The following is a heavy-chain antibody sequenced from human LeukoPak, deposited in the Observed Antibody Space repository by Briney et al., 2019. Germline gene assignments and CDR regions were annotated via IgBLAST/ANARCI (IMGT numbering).Heavy chain of an antibody. J-gene: IGHJ6*03. Sequence: GASVKVSCKASGYTFTGYYMHWVRQAPGRGLEWMGWINPNSGGTNYAQKFQGRVTMTRDTSISTAYMELSRLRSDDTAVYYCVTGNQLPLDYYYYMDVWGKGTTVTVSS. CDR1: GYTFTGYY. D-gene: IGHD2-2*01. CDR2: INPNSGGT. V-gene: IGHV1-2*02. CDR3: VTGNQLPLDYYYYMDV.